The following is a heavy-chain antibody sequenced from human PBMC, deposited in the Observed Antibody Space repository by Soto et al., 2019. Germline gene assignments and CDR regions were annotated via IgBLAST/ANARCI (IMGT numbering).Heavy chain of an antibody. Sequence: SVSNAWMNWVRQAPGKGLEWVGRIKSKTDGGTTDYAEPVKGRFTISRDDSKNTLYLQMNSLKTEDTAVYYCTTDLIHYWGQGTLVTVSS. V-gene: IGHV3-15*07. CDR3: TTDLIHY. CDR2: IKSKTDGGTT. J-gene: IGHJ4*02. CDR1: SVSNAW. D-gene: IGHD2-21*01.